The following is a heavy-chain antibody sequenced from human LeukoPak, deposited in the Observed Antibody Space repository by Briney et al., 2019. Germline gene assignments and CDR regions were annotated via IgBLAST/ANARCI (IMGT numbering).Heavy chain of an antibody. J-gene: IGHJ4*02. Sequence: GESLKISCKGSGYSFSNHWIGWVRQMPGKGLEWMGIIYPGASSAKYSPSFQGQVTLSVDKSITTAYLQWSSLKASDTAMYYCARTLGGLAAAGIDYWGQGTLVTVSS. CDR3: ARTLGGLAAAGIDY. CDR1: GYSFSNHW. V-gene: IGHV5-51*01. D-gene: IGHD6-13*01. CDR2: IYPGASSA.